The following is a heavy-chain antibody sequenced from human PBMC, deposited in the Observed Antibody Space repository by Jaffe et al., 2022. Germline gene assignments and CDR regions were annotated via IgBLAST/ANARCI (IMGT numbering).Heavy chain of an antibody. CDR3: ATPPAYYYDSSGYYPPLGY. CDR2: IRYDGSNK. J-gene: IGHJ4*02. Sequence: QVQLVESGGGVVQPGGSLRLSCAASGFTFSSYGMHWVRQAPGKGLEWVAFIRYDGSNKYYADSVKGRFTISRDNSKNTLYLQMNSLRAEDTAVYYCATPPAYYYDSSGYYPPLGYWGQGTLVTVSS. D-gene: IGHD3-22*01. V-gene: IGHV3-30*02. CDR1: GFTFSSYG.